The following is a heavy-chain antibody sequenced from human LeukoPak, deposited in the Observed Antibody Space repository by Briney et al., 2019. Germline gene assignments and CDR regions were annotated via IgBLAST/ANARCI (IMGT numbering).Heavy chain of an antibody. CDR2: IKQDGSEK. Sequence: GGSLRLSCAASGFTFSSYWMSWVRQAPGKGLEWVANIKQDGSEKYYVDSVKGRFTISRDNAKNSLYLQMNSLRAEETAVYYCARDHSSGYYGYWGQGTLVTVSS. J-gene: IGHJ4*02. D-gene: IGHD3-22*01. V-gene: IGHV3-7*01. CDR1: GFTFSSYW. CDR3: ARDHSSGYYGY.